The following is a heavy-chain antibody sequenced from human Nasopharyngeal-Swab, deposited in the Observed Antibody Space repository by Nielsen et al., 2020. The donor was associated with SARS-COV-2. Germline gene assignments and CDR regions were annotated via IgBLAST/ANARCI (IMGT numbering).Heavy chain of an antibody. V-gene: IGHV5-51*01. D-gene: IGHD2-15*01. Sequence: GESLKISCHGSGYSFTNNWIGWVRQMPGKGLELMGIIYPGDSDTKYSPSLQGQVTISADKSSSTAYQQWSSLKASDSGMYYCARQSCSGGTCYSWWYFDLWGRGTLVTVSS. CDR3: ARQSCSGGTCYSWWYFDL. CDR2: IYPGDSDT. CDR1: GYSFTNNW. J-gene: IGHJ2*01.